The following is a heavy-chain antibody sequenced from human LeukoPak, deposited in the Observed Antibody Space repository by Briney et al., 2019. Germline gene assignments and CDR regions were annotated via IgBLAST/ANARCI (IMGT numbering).Heavy chain of an antibody. D-gene: IGHD2-15*01. CDR1: GFTVSCIY. J-gene: IGHJ4*02. CDR2: IYSGGNI. CDR3: AGRHCSGGGCYFAGADPFDY. Sequence: GGSLRLSCAASGFTVSCIYMSWVRQAPGKGLEWVSVIYSGGNIYYIESVKGRFTISRDTSKNTLYLQMNSLRAEDTAVYFCAGRHCSGGGCYFAGADPFDYWGQGTLVTVSS. V-gene: IGHV3-53*01.